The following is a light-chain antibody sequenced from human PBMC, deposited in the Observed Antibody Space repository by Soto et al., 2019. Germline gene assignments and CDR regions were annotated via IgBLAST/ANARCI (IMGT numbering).Light chain of an antibody. Sequence: IQLTQSPSSLSASVGDRVTITCRASQTISSWLAWYQQKPWKAPKLLIYKASSLESGVPSRFSGSGSGTEFTLTISSLQPDDFATYYCQQYNSYSITFGQGTKVDIK. CDR1: QTISSW. CDR2: KAS. CDR3: QQYNSYSIT. J-gene: IGKJ1*01. V-gene: IGKV1-5*03.